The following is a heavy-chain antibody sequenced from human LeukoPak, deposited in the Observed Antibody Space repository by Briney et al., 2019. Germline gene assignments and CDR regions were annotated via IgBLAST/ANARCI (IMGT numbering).Heavy chain of an antibody. CDR1: GGSFSGYY. D-gene: IGHD5-12*01. V-gene: IGHV4-34*01. Sequence: ASETLSLTGAVYGGSFSGYYWSWIRQPPGKGLEWIGEINHSGSTNYNPSLKSRVTISVDTSKNQFSLKLSSVTAADTAVYYCTRGGYSDYDYRPFVWGQGALVTVSS. CDR2: INHSGST. CDR3: TRGGYSDYDYRPFV. J-gene: IGHJ4*02.